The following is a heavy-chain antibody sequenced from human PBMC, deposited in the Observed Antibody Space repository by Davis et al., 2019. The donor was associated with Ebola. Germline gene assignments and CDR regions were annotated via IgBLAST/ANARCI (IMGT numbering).Heavy chain of an antibody. Sequence: GESLKISCKGSGYSFTSYWISWVRQMSGKGLEWMGRIDPSDSYTNYSPSFQGHVTISADKSISTAYLQWSSLKASDTAMYYCGRSPYYYYGMDVWGQGTTVTVSS. V-gene: IGHV5-10-1*01. CDR2: IDPSDSYT. CDR3: GRSPYYYYGMDV. CDR1: GYSFTSYW. J-gene: IGHJ6*02.